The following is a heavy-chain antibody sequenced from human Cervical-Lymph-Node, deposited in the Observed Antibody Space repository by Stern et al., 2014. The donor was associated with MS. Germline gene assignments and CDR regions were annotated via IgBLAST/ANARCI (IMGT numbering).Heavy chain of an antibody. V-gene: IGHV4-61*02. CDR2: IYTSGST. J-gene: IGHJ6*02. CDR3: ARDCRLRYFDNYGMDV. CDR1: GGSISSGSYY. Sequence: QLQLQESGPGLVKPSQTLSLTCTVSGGSISSGSYYWSWIRQPAGKGLEWIGRIYTSGSTNYNPSLKSRFPISVDTSKNQSTLKLSPVTAADTAVYYCARDCRLRYFDNYGMDVWGQGTTVTVSS. D-gene: IGHD3-9*01.